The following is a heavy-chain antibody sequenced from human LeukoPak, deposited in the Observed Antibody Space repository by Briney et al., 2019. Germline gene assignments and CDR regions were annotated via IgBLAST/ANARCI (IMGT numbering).Heavy chain of an antibody. CDR1: GYTLTELS. D-gene: IGHD3-22*01. Sequence: ASVTVSCKVSGYTLTELSMHWVRQAPGKGVEWMGGFDPEDGETIYAQTFQGRVTMTEDTSTDTAYMELSSLRSEDTAVYYCATGLVVITGTHTDYWGQGTLVTVSS. V-gene: IGHV1-24*01. CDR2: FDPEDGET. CDR3: ATGLVVITGTHTDY. J-gene: IGHJ4*02.